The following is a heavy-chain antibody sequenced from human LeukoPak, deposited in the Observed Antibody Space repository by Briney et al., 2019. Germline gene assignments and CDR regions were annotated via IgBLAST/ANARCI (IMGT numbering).Heavy chain of an antibody. J-gene: IGHJ3*02. Sequence: GRSLRLSSAASGFTFSSYGMHWVRRAPGKELEWVADIWYDGSNKYYADSVKGRFTISRDNSKNALYLQMNSLRAEDTAVYYCARGSDIVVVGSFDAFDIWGQGTMVTVSS. CDR3: ARGSDIVVVGSFDAFDI. D-gene: IGHD2-15*01. CDR2: IWYDGSNK. CDR1: GFTFSSYG. V-gene: IGHV3-33*01.